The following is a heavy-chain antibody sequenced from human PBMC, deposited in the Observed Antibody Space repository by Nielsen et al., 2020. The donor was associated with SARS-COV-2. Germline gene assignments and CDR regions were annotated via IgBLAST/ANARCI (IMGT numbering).Heavy chain of an antibody. CDR3: AGTTSFGDYDY. V-gene: IGHV3-53*01. D-gene: IGHD4-17*01. Sequence: GGSLRLSCAASGFTVSSNYMSWVRQAPGKWLEWVSVIYSGGSTYYADSVKGRFTISRDNSKNTLYLQMNSLRAEDTAVYYCAGTTSFGDYDYWGQGTLVTVSS. CDR1: GFTVSSNY. CDR2: IYSGGST. J-gene: IGHJ4*02.